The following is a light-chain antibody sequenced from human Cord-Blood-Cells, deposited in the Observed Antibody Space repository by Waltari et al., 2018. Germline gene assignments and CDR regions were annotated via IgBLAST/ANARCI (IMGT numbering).Light chain of an antibody. CDR1: SSDVGSYNR. J-gene: IGLJ2*01. V-gene: IGLV2-18*02. CDR2: EVS. CDR3: SSYTSSSTVV. Sequence: SCTGTSSDVGSYNRVSWYQQPPGTAPKLMISEVSNRPSGVPDRFSGSKSGNTASLTISGIQAEDEADYYCSSYTSSSTVVFGGGTKLTVL.